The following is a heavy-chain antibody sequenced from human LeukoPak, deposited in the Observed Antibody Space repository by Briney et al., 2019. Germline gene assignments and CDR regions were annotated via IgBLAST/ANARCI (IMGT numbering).Heavy chain of an antibody. J-gene: IGHJ4*02. CDR1: GGSISSYY. Sequence: PSETLSLTCTVSGGSISSYYWSWIRQPPGKGLEWIGYIYYSGSTNYNPSLKSRVTISVDTSKNQFSLKLSSVTAADTAVYYCARGSPNCSSTSCPRAQNYFDYWGQGTLVTVSS. V-gene: IGHV4-59*12. CDR3: ARGSPNCSSTSCPRAQNYFDY. D-gene: IGHD2-2*01. CDR2: IYYSGST.